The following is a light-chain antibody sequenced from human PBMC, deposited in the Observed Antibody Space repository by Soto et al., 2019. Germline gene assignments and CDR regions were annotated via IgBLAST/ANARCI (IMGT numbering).Light chain of an antibody. CDR2: GAS. CDR1: QSISSW. J-gene: IGKJ1*01. CDR3: QQYNSYSWT. Sequence: DVQMTKSPSTLPASLGARATITCRASQSISSWLAWYQQKPGKVPKLLIYGASSLESGVPSRFSGSGSGTEFTLTISSLQPDDFATYYCQQYNSYSWTFGQGTKVDIK. V-gene: IGKV1-5*01.